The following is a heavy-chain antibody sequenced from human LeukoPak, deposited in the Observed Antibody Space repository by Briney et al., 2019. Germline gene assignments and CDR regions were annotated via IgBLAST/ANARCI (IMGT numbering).Heavy chain of an antibody. V-gene: IGHV4-59*01. D-gene: IGHD6-19*01. CDR3: ARDTRWGSGRQYYYYGMDV. CDR2: IYYSGST. J-gene: IGHJ6*02. CDR1: GGSISSYY. Sequence: SETLSLTCTVSGGSISSYYWSWIRQPPGKGLEWIGYIYYSGSTNYNPSLKSRVTISVDTSKNQFSLKLSSVTAADTAVYYCARDTRWGSGRQYYYYGMDVWGQGTTVTVSS.